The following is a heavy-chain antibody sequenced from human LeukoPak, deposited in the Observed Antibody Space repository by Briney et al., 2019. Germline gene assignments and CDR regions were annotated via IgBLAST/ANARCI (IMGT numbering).Heavy chain of an antibody. V-gene: IGHV1-69*06. CDR3: ARGLVPMVRGVRDAFDI. D-gene: IGHD3-10*01. CDR2: IIPIFGTA. CDR1: GGTFSSYA. J-gene: IGHJ3*02. Sequence: SVKVSCKASGGTFSSYAISWVRQAPGQGLEWMGGIIPIFGTANYAQKFQGRVTITADKSTSTAYMELSSLRSEDAAVYYCARGLVPMVRGVRDAFDIWGQGTMVTVSS.